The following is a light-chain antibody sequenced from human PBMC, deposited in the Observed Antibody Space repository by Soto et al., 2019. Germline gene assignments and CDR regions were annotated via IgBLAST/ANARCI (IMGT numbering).Light chain of an antibody. V-gene: IGLV1-40*01. CDR3: QSYDNSLRAYV. Sequence: QSFLTRPASVSGAPGQTVSISCTGTTSNLGAGYDVHWYRHLPGTAPTLLISDNTNRPSGVPDRFSGSKSGTSASLAISGLQSEDEADYYCQSYDNSLRAYVFGPGTKVTVL. CDR2: DNT. CDR1: TSNLGAGYD. J-gene: IGLJ1*01.